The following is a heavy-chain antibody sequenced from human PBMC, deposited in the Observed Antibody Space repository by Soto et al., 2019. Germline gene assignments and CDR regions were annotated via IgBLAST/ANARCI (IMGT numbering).Heavy chain of an antibody. V-gene: IGHV1-46*01. CDR3: ARDLAAGDH. Sequence: QVQLVQSGAEVNKPGASVKLSCRTSGYTFTPYYIHCVRQAPGQVLEWLAIINPASGSTNYAQDFQGRVTLTMDTSTTTVYMELSGLRAEDTAIFYCARDLAAGDHWGQGTLVTVSS. J-gene: IGHJ4*02. D-gene: IGHD6-13*01. CDR1: GYTFTPYY. CDR2: INPASGST.